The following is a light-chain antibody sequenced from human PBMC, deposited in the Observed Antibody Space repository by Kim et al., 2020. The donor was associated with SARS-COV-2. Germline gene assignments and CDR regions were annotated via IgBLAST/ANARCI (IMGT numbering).Light chain of an antibody. CDR3: CSNASSHNLLL. CDR2: DVS. V-gene: IGLV2-11*01. CDR1: RSDIRSSNY. Sequence: QSLTISCTGSRSDIRSSNYVSWYQQRPGKAPKLIIYDVSKRPSGIPDRFSGSKSGNTASLTVSGLQAEDETDYYCCSNASSHNLLLFGGGTQLTVL. J-gene: IGLJ2*01.